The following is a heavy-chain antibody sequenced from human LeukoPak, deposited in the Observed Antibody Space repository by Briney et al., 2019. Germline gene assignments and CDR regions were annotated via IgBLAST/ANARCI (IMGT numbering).Heavy chain of an antibody. CDR3: ASLWGYCSSTSCRGWFDP. CDR1: GYSISSGYY. D-gene: IGHD2-2*01. Sequence: SETLSLTCALSGYSISSGYYWGWIRQPPGKGLEWIGSIYHSGSTYYNPSLKSRVTISVDTSKNQFSLKLSSVTAADTAVYYCASLWGYCSSTSCRGWFDPWGQGTLVTVSS. CDR2: IYHSGST. J-gene: IGHJ5*02. V-gene: IGHV4-38-2*01.